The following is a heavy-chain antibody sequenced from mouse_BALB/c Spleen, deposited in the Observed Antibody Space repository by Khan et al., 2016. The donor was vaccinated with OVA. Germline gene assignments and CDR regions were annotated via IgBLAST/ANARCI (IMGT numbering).Heavy chain of an antibody. Sequence: QVQLKQSGAELVRPGVSVKLSCKGSGYTFTDFAMHWVKQSHAKSLEWIGVISTYYGDATYNQKFKGKVTMTFATSSSTASMELARLTSDESAIYYCARGRGNYRFDYWGQGTLVTVSA. J-gene: IGHJ3*01. V-gene: IGHV1S137*01. CDR2: ISTYYGDA. D-gene: IGHD2-1*01. CDR1: GYTFTDFA. CDR3: ARGRGNYRFDY.